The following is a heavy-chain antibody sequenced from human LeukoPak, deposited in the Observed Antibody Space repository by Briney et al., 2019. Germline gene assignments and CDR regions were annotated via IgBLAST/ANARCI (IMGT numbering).Heavy chain of an antibody. CDR3: AKDGGVWFGESNDY. Sequence: GGSLRLSCAASGFIFSSYGMSWVRQAPGKGLEWVSAISGSGGSTYYADSVKGRFTISRDNFKKTLYLQKNSLRADDTAVYYCAKDGGVWFGESNDYWGQGALVTVSS. V-gene: IGHV3-23*01. J-gene: IGHJ4*02. D-gene: IGHD3-10*01. CDR2: ISGSGGST. CDR1: GFIFSSYG.